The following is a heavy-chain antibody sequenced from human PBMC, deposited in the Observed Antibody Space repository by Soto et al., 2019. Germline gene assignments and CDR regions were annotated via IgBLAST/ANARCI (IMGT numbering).Heavy chain of an antibody. CDR3: AKADILTGYYPL. D-gene: IGHD3-9*01. J-gene: IGHJ4*02. V-gene: IGHV3-23*01. Sequence: GSLRLSCAASGFTFSSYAMSWVRQAPGKGLEWVSGISVSGVSTHYADSVKGRFTISRDNSKNTLYLQMNSLRDEDTAVYHCAKADILTGYYPLWGQGTRVTVSS. CDR1: GFTFSSYA. CDR2: ISVSGVST.